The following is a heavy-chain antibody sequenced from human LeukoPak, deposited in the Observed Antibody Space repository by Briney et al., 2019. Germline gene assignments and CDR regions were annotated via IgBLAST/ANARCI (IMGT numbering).Heavy chain of an antibody. CDR1: GFTFSSYA. CDR3: AKDLGRVTTYYFDY. V-gene: IGHV3-23*01. D-gene: IGHD4-17*01. J-gene: IGHJ4*02. Sequence: PGGSLRLSCAASGFTFSSYAMSWVRQAPGKGLVWVSGISGSGGSTYYADSVKGRFTISRDNSKNTLYLQMNSLRAEDTAVYYCAKDLGRVTTYYFDYWGQGTLVTVSS. CDR2: ISGSGGST.